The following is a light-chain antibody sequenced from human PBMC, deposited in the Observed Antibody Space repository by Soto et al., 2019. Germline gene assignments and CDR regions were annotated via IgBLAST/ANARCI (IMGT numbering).Light chain of an antibody. CDR1: QSVSTF. J-gene: IGKJ1*01. CDR3: QQYNNWPWK. CDR2: NAS. V-gene: IGKV3-11*01. Sequence: IELAQSTATLSLLPVERAFLSSRASQSVSTFLAWFQQKPGQPPRLLIYNASNRTTGIPARFSGSGSGPDFTLTISSLDPEDFAFYYCQQYNNWPWKCGQGTKVDIK.